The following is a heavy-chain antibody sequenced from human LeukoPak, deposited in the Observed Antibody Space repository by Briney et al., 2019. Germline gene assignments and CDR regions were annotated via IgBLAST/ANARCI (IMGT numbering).Heavy chain of an antibody. CDR2: ISYDGSNK. D-gene: IGHD6-19*01. CDR3: AKVAVAVAGDY. Sequence: GRSLRLSCAASGFTFSCYGMHWVRQAPGKGLEWVAVISYDGSNKYYADSVKGRFTISRDNSKNTLYPQMNSLRAEDTAVYYCAKVAVAVAGDYWGQGTLVTVSS. V-gene: IGHV3-30*18. CDR1: GFTFSCYG. J-gene: IGHJ4*02.